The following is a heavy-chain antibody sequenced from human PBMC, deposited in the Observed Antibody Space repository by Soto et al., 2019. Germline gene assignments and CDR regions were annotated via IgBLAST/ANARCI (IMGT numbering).Heavy chain of an antibody. CDR1: GFTFSSYA. CDR2: IDGSGAGT. CDR3: AKGDILTGSRQGWDY. J-gene: IGHJ4*02. D-gene: IGHD3-9*01. Sequence: HPGGSLRLSCVASGFTFSSYAMSWVRQAPGRGLECVSSIDGSGAGTYYSDSVRGRFTISRDNSKNTLDLQMDSLRAEDTAVYYCAKGDILTGSRQGWDYWGQGTLVTVSS. V-gene: IGHV3-23*01.